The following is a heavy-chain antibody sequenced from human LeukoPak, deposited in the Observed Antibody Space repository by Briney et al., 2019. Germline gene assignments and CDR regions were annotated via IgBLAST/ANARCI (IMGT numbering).Heavy chain of an antibody. CDR2: ISGSGGST. Sequence: PGGSLRLSCAASGFTFSSYAMSWVRQAPGKGLEWVSAISGSGGSTYYADSVKGRFTISRDNSKNTLYLQMNSLRAEDTAVYYCARPPFNWGSGSYYRKYYFDYWGQGTLVTVSS. CDR1: GFTFSSYA. J-gene: IGHJ4*02. D-gene: IGHD3-10*01. CDR3: ARPPFNWGSGSYYRKYYFDY. V-gene: IGHV3-23*01.